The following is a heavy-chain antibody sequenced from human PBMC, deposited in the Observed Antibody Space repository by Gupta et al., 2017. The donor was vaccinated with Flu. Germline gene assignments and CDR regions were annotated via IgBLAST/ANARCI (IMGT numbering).Heavy chain of an antibody. J-gene: IGHJ4*02. D-gene: IGHD2-15*01. CDR3: AKSVYCSGGGCYSPADH. CDR2: IWYNGNYK. Sequence: WVRQAPGKGLEGVAVIWYNGNYKYYADSLKGRFTISRDNSKDTAYLQIDSLRAEDTGLYYCAKSVYCSGGGCYSPADHWGQGTQVTVSS. V-gene: IGHV3-33*03.